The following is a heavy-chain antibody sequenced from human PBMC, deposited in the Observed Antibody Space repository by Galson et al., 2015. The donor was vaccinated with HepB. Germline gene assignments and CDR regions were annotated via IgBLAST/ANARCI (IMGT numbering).Heavy chain of an antibody. V-gene: IGHV3-30*03. CDR1: GFIFSTYG. D-gene: IGHD3-10*01. CDR2: ISSDGRDK. J-gene: IGHJ4*02. Sequence: SLRLSCAASGFIFSTYGMHWVRQAPGKGLEWVAVISSDGRDKYYADSVKGRFSISRDNSKNTLYLQMNGLRAEDLAVYYCARSDLLDQWGQGTLVTVSS. CDR3: ARSDLLDQ.